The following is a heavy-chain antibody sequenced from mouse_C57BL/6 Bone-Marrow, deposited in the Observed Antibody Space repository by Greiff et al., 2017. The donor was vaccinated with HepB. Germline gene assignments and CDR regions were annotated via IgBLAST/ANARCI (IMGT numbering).Heavy chain of an antibody. V-gene: IGHV1-82*01. J-gene: IGHJ2*01. CDR1: GYAFSSSW. Sequence: QVQLQQSGPELVKPGASVKISCKASGYAFSSSWMNWVKQRPGKGLEWIGRIYPGDGDTNYNGKFKGKATLTADKSSSTAYMQLSSLTSEDSAVYFCARRNYYGTLYFDYWGQGTTLTVSS. D-gene: IGHD2-1*01. CDR2: IYPGDGDT. CDR3: ARRNYYGTLYFDY.